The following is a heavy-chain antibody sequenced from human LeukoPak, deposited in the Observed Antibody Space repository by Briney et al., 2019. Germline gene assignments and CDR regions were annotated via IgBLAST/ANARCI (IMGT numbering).Heavy chain of an antibody. J-gene: IGHJ4*02. CDR1: GYTFTSYG. CDR2: ISAYNGNT. V-gene: IGHV1-18*01. D-gene: IGHD5-18*01. Sequence: ASVKVSCKASGYTFTSYGISWVRQAPGQGLEWMGWISAYNGNTNYAQKLQGRVTMTTDTSTSTAYMELRNLRSDDTAVHYCARDGYSYGYAHYWGQGTLVTVSS. CDR3: ARDGYSYGYAHY.